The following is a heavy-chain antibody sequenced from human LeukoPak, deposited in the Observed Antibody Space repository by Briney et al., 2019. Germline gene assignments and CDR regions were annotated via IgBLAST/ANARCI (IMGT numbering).Heavy chain of an antibody. CDR3: ARDRYSSSCGGDY. CDR1: GFTFSSYS. V-gene: IGHV3-21*01. CDR2: ISSSGSYI. J-gene: IGHJ4*02. Sequence: GGSLRLSCAASGFTFSSYSMNWVRQAPGKGLEWVSSISSSGSYIYYADSVKGRFTISRDNAKNSLYLQMNSLRAEDTAVYYCARDRYSSSCGGDYWGQGTLVTVSS. D-gene: IGHD6-13*01.